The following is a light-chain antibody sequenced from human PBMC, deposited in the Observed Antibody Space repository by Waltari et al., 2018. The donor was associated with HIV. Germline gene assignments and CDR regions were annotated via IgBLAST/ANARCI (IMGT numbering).Light chain of an antibody. CDR1: QTVSSSY. J-gene: IGKJ2*01. V-gene: IGKV3-20*01. Sequence: EIVLTQSPGTLSLSPGERATLSCRASQTVSSSYFAWYRQKPGQTPRLLIYAAYSRATGVPDRVSGGGSGTDFTLTISSLEPEDFAVYYCQHYGDSLTFGQGTKVEIK. CDR2: AAY. CDR3: QHYGDSLT.